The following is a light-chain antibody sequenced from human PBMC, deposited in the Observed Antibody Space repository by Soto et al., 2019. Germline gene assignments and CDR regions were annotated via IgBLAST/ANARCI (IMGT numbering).Light chain of an antibody. Sequence: QSALTQPASVSGSPGQSIAISCTGTRSDIGTFNYVSWYQQHPGKAPKLMIHEVSNRPSGVSDRFSGSKSGNTASLTISGLQADDEADYYCSSHTTYNTRFFGTGTKLTVL. CDR1: RSDIGTFNY. CDR3: SSHTTYNTRF. CDR2: EVS. V-gene: IGLV2-14*01. J-gene: IGLJ1*01.